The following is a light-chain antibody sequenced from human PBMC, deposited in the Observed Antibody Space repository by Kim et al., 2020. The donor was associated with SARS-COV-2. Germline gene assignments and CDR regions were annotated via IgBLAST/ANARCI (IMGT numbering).Light chain of an antibody. CDR2: SAS. V-gene: IGKV3-15*01. CDR3: QQYNDWPLT. Sequence: EIVMTQSPATLSVSPGERATLSCRGSQTINNNLAWYQQKPGQAPRLLIYSASTRATGIPARFSGSGSGTEFTLTITGLQSEDFAVYFCQQYNDWPLTFGGGTKVDIK. CDR1: QTINNN. J-gene: IGKJ4*01.